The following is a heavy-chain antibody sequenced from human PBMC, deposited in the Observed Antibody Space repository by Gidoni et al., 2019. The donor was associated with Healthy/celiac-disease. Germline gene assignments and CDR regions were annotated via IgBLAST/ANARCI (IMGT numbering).Heavy chain of an antibody. CDR1: GFTFSGSA. CDR2: IRSKANSYAT. V-gene: IGHV3-73*01. D-gene: IGHD3-22*01. CDR3: TRLDYYDSTRRGHFDY. Sequence: EVQLVESGGGLVQPGGSLQLSCAASGFTFSGSAMHWGRQASGKGLEWVGRIRSKANSYATAYAASVKGRFTISRDDSKNTAYLQMNSLKTEDTAVYYCTRLDYYDSTRRGHFDYWGQGTLVTVSS. J-gene: IGHJ4*02.